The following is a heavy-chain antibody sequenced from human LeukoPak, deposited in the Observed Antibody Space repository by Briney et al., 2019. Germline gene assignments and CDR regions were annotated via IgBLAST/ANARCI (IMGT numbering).Heavy chain of an antibody. J-gene: IGHJ5*02. Sequence: PSQTLSLTCTVSGGSISSGGHYWSWIRQHPGKGLEWIGYIYYSGSTYYNPSLKSRVTISVDTSKNQFSLKLSSVTAADTAVYYCAREYLVVRGSGFDPWGQGTLVTVSS. CDR1: GGSISSGGHY. D-gene: IGHD3-22*01. CDR3: AREYLVVRGSGFDP. V-gene: IGHV4-31*03. CDR2: IYYSGST.